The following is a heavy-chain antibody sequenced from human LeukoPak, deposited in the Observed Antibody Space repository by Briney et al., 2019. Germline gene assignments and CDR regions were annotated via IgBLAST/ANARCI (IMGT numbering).Heavy chain of an antibody. CDR3: ARLITMIVVVTTYNWFDP. D-gene: IGHD3-22*01. CDR1: GYTFTSYG. V-gene: IGHV1-18*01. Sequence: VASVKVSCKASGYTFTSYGISWVRQAPGQGLEWVGWISAYNGNTNYAQKLQGRVTMTTDTSTSTAYMELRSLRSDDTAVYYCARLITMIVVVTTYNWFDPWGQGTLVTVSS. CDR2: ISAYNGNT. J-gene: IGHJ5*02.